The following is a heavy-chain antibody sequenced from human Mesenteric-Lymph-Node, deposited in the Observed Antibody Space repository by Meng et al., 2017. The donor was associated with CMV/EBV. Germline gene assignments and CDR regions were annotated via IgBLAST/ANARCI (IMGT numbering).Heavy chain of an antibody. J-gene: IGHJ4*02. D-gene: IGHD1-14*01. V-gene: IGHV4-34*01. CDR1: GGSVSGYY. CDR3: ARGPNNPTHDFDL. Sequence: TCAVYGGSVSGYYWSWIRQPPGKGLEWIGKIKHTGSTYYVPSLKDRVTISIDTPNNQFSLKLNSVTASDTAVYYCARGPNNPTHDFDLWGQGTLVTVSS. CDR2: IKHTGST.